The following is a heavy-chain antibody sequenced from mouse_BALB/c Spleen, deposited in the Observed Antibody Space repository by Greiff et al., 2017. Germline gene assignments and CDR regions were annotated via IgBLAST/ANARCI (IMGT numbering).Heavy chain of an antibody. D-gene: IGHD2-4*01. CDR3: ARRIYYDYEFAY. J-gene: IGHJ3*01. CDR1: GYTFSSYW. CDR2: ILPGSGST. Sequence: VKLQESGAELMKPGASVKISCKATGYTFSSYWIEWVKQRPGHGLEWIGEILPGSGSTNYNEKFKGKATLTADTSSNTAYMQLSSLTSEDSAVYYCARRIYYDYEFAYWGQGTLVTVSA. V-gene: IGHV1-9*01.